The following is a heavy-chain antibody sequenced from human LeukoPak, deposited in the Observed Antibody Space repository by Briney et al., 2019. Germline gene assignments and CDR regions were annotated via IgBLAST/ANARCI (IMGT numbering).Heavy chain of an antibody. J-gene: IGHJ4*02. D-gene: IGHD4-23*01. CDR1: GFTFSYAW. V-gene: IGHV3-15*01. CDR3: TKVLDGGPEY. Sequence: SGGSLRLSCAASGFTFSYAWMICVPQAPGKALEGVGHIKTKTNGGTTDYVAPVKCRFTISRDDSTNTLYLQMNSLKTEDTAVYYCTKVLDGGPEYWGQGTLVTVSS. CDR2: IKTKTNGGTT.